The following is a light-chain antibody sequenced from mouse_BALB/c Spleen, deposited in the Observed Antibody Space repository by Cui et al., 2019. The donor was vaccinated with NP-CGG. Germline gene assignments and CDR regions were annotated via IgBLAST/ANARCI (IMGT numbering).Light chain of an antibody. CDR1: QSVSND. V-gene: IGKV6-32*01. Sequence: SIVMTQTPTFLLVSAGDRVTITCKASQSVSNDVAWYQQKPGQSPKLLIYYASNRYTGVPDRFTGSGYGTDFTFTISTVQAEDLAVYFCQQDYSSPFTFGSGTKLEIK. CDR2: YAS. J-gene: IGKJ4*01. CDR3: QQDYSSPFT.